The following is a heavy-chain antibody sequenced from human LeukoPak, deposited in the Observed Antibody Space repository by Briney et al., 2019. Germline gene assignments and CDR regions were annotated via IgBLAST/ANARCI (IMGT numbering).Heavy chain of an antibody. CDR3: ARDSPGAFDI. Sequence: PGGSLRLSCAASGFTFSSYAMHWVRQAPGKGLEWVAVISYDGSNKYYADSVKGRFTISRDNSKNTLYLQMNSLRAEDTAVYYCARDSPGAFDIWGQGTMVTVSS. CDR2: ISYDGSNK. CDR1: GFTFSSYA. V-gene: IGHV3-30-3*01. J-gene: IGHJ3*02.